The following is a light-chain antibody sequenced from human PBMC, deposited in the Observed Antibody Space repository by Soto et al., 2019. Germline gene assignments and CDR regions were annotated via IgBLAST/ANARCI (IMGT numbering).Light chain of an antibody. CDR2: GAS. Sequence: EIVMTQSPATLSVSPGETVTLSCRASQSVSNNLAWYQQKPGQAPRLLIYGASTRATGIPARFSGSGSGTEFTLAISSLQSEDFAVYYCQQYINWPPTFTFGQGNKLEIK. CDR3: QQYINWPPTFT. J-gene: IGKJ2*01. V-gene: IGKV3-15*01. CDR1: QSVSNN.